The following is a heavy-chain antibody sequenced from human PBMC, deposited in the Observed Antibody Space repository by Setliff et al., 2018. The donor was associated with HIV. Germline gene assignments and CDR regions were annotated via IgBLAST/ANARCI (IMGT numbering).Heavy chain of an antibody. CDR3: ARGSWSYSMLAFDI. CDR2: IFYSGTA. J-gene: IGHJ3*02. CDR1: GDSIRSSDTY. V-gene: IGHV4-31*03. D-gene: IGHD1-26*01. Sequence: PSETLSLTCTVSGDSIRSSDTYWSWIRQHPGKGLEWIGYIFYSGTAYYNPSLKSRVTISVDRSRNQFSLKLNSVTAADTAVYYCARGSWSYSMLAFDIWGQGTMVTVS.